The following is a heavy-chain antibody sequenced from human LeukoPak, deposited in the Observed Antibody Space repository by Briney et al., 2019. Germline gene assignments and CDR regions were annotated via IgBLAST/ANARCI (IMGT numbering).Heavy chain of an antibody. CDR2: ISGSGANT. CDR3: ARWYQGGY. D-gene: IGHD4-23*01. V-gene: IGHV3-23*01. CDR1: GFTFSSYV. Sequence: PGGPLRLSCAASGFTFSSYVMSWLRQARGKGLEWVSEISGSGANTYYADSVKGRFSISRDNSKNTLYMQMNSLRVEDTAVYYCARWYQGGYWGQGTLVTVSS. J-gene: IGHJ4*02.